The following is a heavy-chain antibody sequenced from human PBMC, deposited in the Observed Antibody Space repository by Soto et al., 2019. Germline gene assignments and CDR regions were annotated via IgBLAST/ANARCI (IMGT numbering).Heavy chain of an antibody. V-gene: IGHV1-69*01. CDR1: GGTFSSYA. CDR3: AVLEEENYYDSSGYHEDAFDI. CDR2: IIPIFGTA. D-gene: IGHD3-22*01. Sequence: QVQLVQSGAEVKKPGSSVKVSCKASGGTFSSYAISWVRQAPGQGLEWMGGIIPIFGTANYAQKFQGRVTITADESTSTAYMELSSLRSEDTAVYCCAVLEEENYYDSSGYHEDAFDIWGQGTMVTVSS. J-gene: IGHJ3*02.